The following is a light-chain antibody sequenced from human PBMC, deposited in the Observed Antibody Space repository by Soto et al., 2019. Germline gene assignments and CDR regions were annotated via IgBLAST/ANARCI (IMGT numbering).Light chain of an antibody. J-gene: IGLJ1*01. CDR2: EGS. Sequence: QSVLTQPASVSGSPGQSITISCTGTSSDVGSYNLVSWYQQHPGKAPKLMIYEGSKRPSGVSNRFSGSKSGNTASLTISGLQAEDEADYYCCSYAGSYVFGTGTKLTAL. V-gene: IGLV2-23*01. CDR1: SSDVGSYNL. CDR3: CSYAGSYV.